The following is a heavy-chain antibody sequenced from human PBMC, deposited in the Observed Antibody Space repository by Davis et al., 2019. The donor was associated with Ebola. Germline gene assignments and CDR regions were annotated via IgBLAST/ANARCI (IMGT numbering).Heavy chain of an antibody. V-gene: IGHV1-46*01. CDR1: GNTFSNYY. J-gene: IGHJ5*02. Sequence: ASVKVSCKASGNTFSNYYIHWVRQAPGQGLEWMGIINPSSGGTNYAQKFQGRLTMTRDTSTRTFYMEVRSLRSEDTAVYFWARDPGGPGFDEDNWFDPWGQGTLVTVSS. D-gene: IGHD3-9*01. CDR2: INPSSGGT. CDR3: ARDPGGPGFDEDNWFDP.